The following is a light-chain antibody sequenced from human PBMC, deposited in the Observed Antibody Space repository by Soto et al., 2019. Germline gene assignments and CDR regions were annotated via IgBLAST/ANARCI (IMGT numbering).Light chain of an antibody. CDR1: QIVSSSY. CDR2: DAS. V-gene: IGKV3D-20*01. Sequence: EIVLTQSPATLSLSPGERATLSCGASQIVSSSYLAWYQQKPGLAPRLLIYDASSRATGIPDRFSGSGSGTDFTLTISRLEPEDFAVYYCQQYSTSPTFGGGTKVEIK. J-gene: IGKJ4*01. CDR3: QQYSTSPT.